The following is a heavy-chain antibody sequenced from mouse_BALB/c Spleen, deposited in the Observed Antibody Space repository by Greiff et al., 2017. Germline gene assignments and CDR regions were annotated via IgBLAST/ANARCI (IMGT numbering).Heavy chain of an antibody. CDR2: ISNGGGST. D-gene: IGHD2-1*01. CDR3: ARDYGNYGGAMDY. Sequence: EVKVVESGGGLVQPGGSLKLSCAASGFTFSSYTMSWVRQTPEKRLEWVAYISNGGGSTYYPDTVKGRFTISRDNAKNTLYLQMSSLKSEDTAMYYCARDYGNYGGAMDYWGQGTSVTVSS. J-gene: IGHJ4*01. CDR1: GFTFSSYT. V-gene: IGHV5-12-2*01.